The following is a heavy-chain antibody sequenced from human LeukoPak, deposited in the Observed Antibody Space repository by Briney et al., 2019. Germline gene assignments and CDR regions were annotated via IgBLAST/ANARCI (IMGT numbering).Heavy chain of an antibody. J-gene: IGHJ4*02. CDR1: GLTLSGYW. Sequence: GGSLRPSCAASGLTLSGYWMHWVRQAPGKGLVWVSRINGDASSTSYADSVKGRFTISRDNAKSTLYLQMNSLRVEDTAVYYCARARGNTYGYFEYWGQGTLVTVSS. D-gene: IGHD5-18*01. V-gene: IGHV3-74*01. CDR3: ARARGNTYGYFEY. CDR2: INGDASST.